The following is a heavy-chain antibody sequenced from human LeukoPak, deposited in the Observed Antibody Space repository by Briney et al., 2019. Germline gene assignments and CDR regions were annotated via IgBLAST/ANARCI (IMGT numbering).Heavy chain of an antibody. V-gene: IGHV5-51*01. D-gene: IGHD3-3*01. CDR1: GYNFNIYW. Sequence: GEPLKISCVVSGYNFNIYWIAWVRQMPGKGLEWMGIIYPGDSETQYSPSFQGQVTISVDKSINTAYLQWSGLNDSDTAIYYCARWRGYGDSWGQGTLVVVSS. CDR3: ARWRGYGDS. J-gene: IGHJ4*02. CDR2: IYPGDSET.